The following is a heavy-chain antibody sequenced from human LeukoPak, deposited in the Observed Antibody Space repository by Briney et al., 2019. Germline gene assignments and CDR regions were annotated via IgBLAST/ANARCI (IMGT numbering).Heavy chain of an antibody. Sequence: QPGGSLRLSCAASGFTFSSYAMSWVRQAPGKGLEWVSAISGSGSSTYYADSVKGRFTISRDNSKNTLYLQMNSLRAEDTAVYYCAKDLDRTQYSSFSTPGAWGQGTLVTASS. CDR1: GFTFSSYA. CDR3: AKDLDRTQYSSFSTPGA. J-gene: IGHJ5*02. V-gene: IGHV3-23*01. CDR2: ISGSGSST. D-gene: IGHD6-6*01.